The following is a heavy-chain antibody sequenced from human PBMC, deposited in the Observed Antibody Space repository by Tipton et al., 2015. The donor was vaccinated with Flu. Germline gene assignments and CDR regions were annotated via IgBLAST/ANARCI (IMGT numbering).Heavy chain of an antibody. V-gene: IGHV3-23*01. D-gene: IGHD6-13*01. Sequence: SLRLSCAASGFTFSSYAMNWVRQAPGEGLEWVSTISSISGNTYYADSVKGRFTISRDNSNNTLNLQMNSLRAEDTAVYYCVRAVGGAAALWGQGTMVTVSS. CDR2: ISSISGNT. CDR3: VRAVGGAAAL. J-gene: IGHJ3*01. CDR1: GFTFSSYA.